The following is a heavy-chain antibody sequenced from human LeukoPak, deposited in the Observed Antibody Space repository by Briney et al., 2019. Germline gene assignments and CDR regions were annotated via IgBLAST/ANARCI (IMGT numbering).Heavy chain of an antibody. Sequence: GGSLRLSCAASGFTFTYYGMHWVRQAPGKGLEWVAFIRYEGNDKYYADCVKGRFTISRDNSKSRLYLEMNRLRGEDTGVYYCXXDSSVRSRSSSSSYYYYYMDVWGKGTTVTVSS. CDR1: GFTFTYYG. CDR3: XXDSSVRSRSSSSSYYYYYMDV. D-gene: IGHD6-6*01. CDR2: IRYEGNDK. V-gene: IGHV3-30*02. J-gene: IGHJ6*03.